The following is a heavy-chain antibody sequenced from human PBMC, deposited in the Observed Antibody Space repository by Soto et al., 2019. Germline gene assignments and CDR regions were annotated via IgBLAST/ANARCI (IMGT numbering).Heavy chain of an antibody. D-gene: IGHD2-21*02. CDR3: ARDRGVVTALYYFDY. Sequence: QVQLQESGPGLVKPSGTLSLTCAVSGGSISSSNWWSWVRQPPGKGLEWIGEIYHSGSTNYNPSLESRVTLAVDKSKIQFSLKLSSVTAADTAVYYCARDRGVVTALYYFDYWGQGTLVTVSS. V-gene: IGHV4-4*02. CDR2: IYHSGST. CDR1: GGSISSSNW. J-gene: IGHJ4*02.